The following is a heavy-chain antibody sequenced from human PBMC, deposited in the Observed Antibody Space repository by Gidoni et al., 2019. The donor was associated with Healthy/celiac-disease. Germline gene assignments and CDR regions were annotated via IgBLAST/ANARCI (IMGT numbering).Heavy chain of an antibody. J-gene: IGHJ3*02. CDR1: GFTFSSSS. V-gene: IGHV3-21*01. CDR3: ARGIPVVPAAIRLDAFDI. Sequence: EVQLVESGGGLVKPGGSLRLSCAASGFTFSSSSMNWVRQAPGKGLEWVSSISSRSSYIYYADSVKGRFTISRDNAKNSLYLQMNSLRAEDTAVYYCARGIPVVPAAIRLDAFDIWGQGTMVTVSS. D-gene: IGHD2-2*01. CDR2: ISSRSSYI.